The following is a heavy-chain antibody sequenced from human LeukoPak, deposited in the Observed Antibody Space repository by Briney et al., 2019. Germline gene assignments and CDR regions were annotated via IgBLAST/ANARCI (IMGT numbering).Heavy chain of an antibody. D-gene: IGHD1-26*01. V-gene: IGHV4-34*01. CDR1: GGSFSGYY. CDR3: ARGQRSVGATTNFDY. Sequence: PSETLSLTCAVYGGSFSGYYWSWIRQPPGKGLEWMGEINHSGSTNYNPSLKSRVTISVDTSKNQFSLKLSSVTAADTAVYYCARGQRSVGATTNFDYWGQGTLVTVSS. J-gene: IGHJ4*02. CDR2: INHSGST.